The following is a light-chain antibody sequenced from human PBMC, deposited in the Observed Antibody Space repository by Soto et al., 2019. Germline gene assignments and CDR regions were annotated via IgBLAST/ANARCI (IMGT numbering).Light chain of an antibody. CDR3: QQYDSSPRT. J-gene: IGKJ1*01. CDR1: QSVGSD. CDR2: DAS. Sequence: EKVMTQSPATLSVSPGERATLSCRASQSVGSDLAWYQQKPGQPPRPLIYDASTRATGIPSRFSGSGSGTDFTLTISRLEPEDFAVYYCQQYDSSPRTFGQGTKVDIK. V-gene: IGKV3-15*01.